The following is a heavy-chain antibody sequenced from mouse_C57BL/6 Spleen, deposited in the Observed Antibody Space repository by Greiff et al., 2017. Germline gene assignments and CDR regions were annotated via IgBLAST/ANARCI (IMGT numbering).Heavy chain of an antibody. CDR1: GYTFTSYD. J-gene: IGHJ3*01. CDR2: ISPRDGST. V-gene: IGHV1-85*01. CDR3: ARKGEYYSNSFAY. Sequence: VQLQQSGPELVKPGASVKLSCKASGYTFTSYDINWVKQRPGQGLEWIGWISPRDGSTKYNEKFKGKATLTVDTSSSTAYMELHSLTSEDSAVYFCARKGEYYSNSFAYWGQGTLVTVSA. D-gene: IGHD2-5*01.